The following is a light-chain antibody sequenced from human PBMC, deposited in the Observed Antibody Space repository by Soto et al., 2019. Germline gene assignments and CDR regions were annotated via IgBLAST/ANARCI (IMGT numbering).Light chain of an antibody. J-gene: IGLJ1*01. CDR1: ISNIGSNT. Sequence: QSVLTQPSSASGTAGKRVTISCSGSISNIGSNTVNWYQQLPGTAPKLLIYSHNQRPSGVPDRFSGSKSGTSASLAISGLQSEDEADYYCAAWDDSLNGYVFGTGTKLTV. CDR2: SHN. CDR3: AAWDDSLNGYV. V-gene: IGLV1-44*01.